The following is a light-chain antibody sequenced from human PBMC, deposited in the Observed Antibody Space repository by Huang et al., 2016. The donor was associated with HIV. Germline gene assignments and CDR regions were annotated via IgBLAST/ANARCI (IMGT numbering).Light chain of an antibody. CDR2: DGS. Sequence: EIVLTQSPGTLSLSPGERATLSCGASQTVSSNSVAWYQQKPGLEPRLLIYDGSNRASGLPHRFSGSGSGTDFTLTISRLEPEDFAVYYCQQYGSSPWTFGQGSKVEIK. CDR3: QQYGSSPWT. CDR1: QTVSSNS. J-gene: IGKJ1*01. V-gene: IGKV3D-20*01.